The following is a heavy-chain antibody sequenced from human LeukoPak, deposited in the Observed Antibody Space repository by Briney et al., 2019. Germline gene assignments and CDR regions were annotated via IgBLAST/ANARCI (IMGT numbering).Heavy chain of an antibody. D-gene: IGHD2-15*01. Sequence: GGSLRLSCAASGFTFSSYAMSWVRQTPGKGLEWVSGITGSSGSTKYADSVRGRFTISRDNSKNTVYLQMSSLRVEDTALYYCATYRGRGSPFDFWGQGTQVAVSS. V-gene: IGHV3-23*01. CDR3: ATYRGRGSPFDF. CDR1: GFTFSSYA. J-gene: IGHJ4*02. CDR2: ITGSSGST.